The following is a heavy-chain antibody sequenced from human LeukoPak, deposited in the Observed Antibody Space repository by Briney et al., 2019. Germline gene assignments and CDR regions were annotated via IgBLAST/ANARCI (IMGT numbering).Heavy chain of an antibody. J-gene: IGHJ5*02. CDR1: GFTFSDYY. CDR2: IQPDGSEQ. Sequence: PGGSLRLSCAASGFTFSDYYMSWIRQAPGKGLEWVGNIQPDGSEQYPVDSVKGRFTISRDNARNSMFLQMTSLRVEDTAVYYCASQSYARFDPWGQGTLVTVSS. D-gene: IGHD3-16*01. CDR3: ASQSYARFDP. V-gene: IGHV3-7*01.